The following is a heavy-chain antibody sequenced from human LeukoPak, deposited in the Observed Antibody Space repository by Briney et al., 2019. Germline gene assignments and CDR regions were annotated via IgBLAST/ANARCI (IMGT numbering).Heavy chain of an antibody. J-gene: IGHJ4*02. Sequence: SETLSLTCTVSGGSISSYYWSWIRQPPGKGLEWIGYIYYSGSTNYSPSLKSRVTISVDTSKNQFSLKLSSVTAADTAVYYCASSYSSSWYKQGIKFDYWGQGTLVTVSS. CDR2: IYYSGST. CDR3: ASSYSSSWYKQGIKFDY. D-gene: IGHD6-13*01. V-gene: IGHV4-59*08. CDR1: GGSISSYY.